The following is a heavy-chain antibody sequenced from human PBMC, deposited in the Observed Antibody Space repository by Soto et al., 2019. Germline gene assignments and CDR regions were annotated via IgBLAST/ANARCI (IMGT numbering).Heavy chain of an antibody. CDR2: IKSKTDGGTI. CDR3: TTDVYFGSGSYYSSGDAFDI. D-gene: IGHD3-10*01. J-gene: IGHJ3*02. Sequence: EVQLVESGGGVVKPGGSLRLSCAASGFTFSNAWMNWVRQAPGKGLEWVGRIKSKTDGGTIDYTAPVKGRFTISRDDSKNTLYLQMNSLKTEDTAVYYCTTDVYFGSGSYYSSGDAFDIWGQGTMVTVSS. V-gene: IGHV3-15*07. CDR1: GFTFSNAW.